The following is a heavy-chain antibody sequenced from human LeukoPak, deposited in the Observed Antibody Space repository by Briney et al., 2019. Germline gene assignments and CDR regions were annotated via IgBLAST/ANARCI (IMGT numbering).Heavy chain of an antibody. CDR3: PTDIMSRTKTTVYI. CDR1: GYSISSGYY. J-gene: IGHJ3*02. D-gene: IGHD3-16*01. Sequence: SETLSLTCTVSGYSISSGYYWGWMRQPPGEGLGWRGSIYHSGSTYYNPSLRSRVTISVETSKNQFSLMLSAVTAATAAVYCCPTDIMSRTKTTVYISGQRTMVTASS. V-gene: IGHV4-38-2*02. CDR2: IYHSGST.